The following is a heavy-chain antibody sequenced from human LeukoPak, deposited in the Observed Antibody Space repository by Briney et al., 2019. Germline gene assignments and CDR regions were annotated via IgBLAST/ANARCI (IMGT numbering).Heavy chain of an antibody. V-gene: IGHV3-21*01. CDR1: GFNFGSDW. CDR3: AKFYYDSSNYYYYGLDV. D-gene: IGHD3-22*01. CDR2: ISSDSSYI. J-gene: IGHJ6*02. Sequence: GGSLRLSCAASGFNFGSDWMHWVRHAPGKGLVWVSSISSDSSYIYYADSVKGRFTISRDNAKNSLYLQMNSLRAEDTAVYYCAKFYYDSSNYYYYGLDVWGQGTTVTVSS.